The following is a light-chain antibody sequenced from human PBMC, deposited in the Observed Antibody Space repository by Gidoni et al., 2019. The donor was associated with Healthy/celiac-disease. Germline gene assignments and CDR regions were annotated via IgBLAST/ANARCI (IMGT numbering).Light chain of an antibody. Sequence: DIQTTQSPSSLSASVGDRVTITCRARQSISSYLNWYQQKPGKAPKLLIYAASSLQSGVPSRFSGSGSGTDFTLTISSLQPEDFATYYCQQSYSTPYTFGQGTKLEIK. CDR1: QSISSY. V-gene: IGKV1-39*01. CDR3: QQSYSTPYT. CDR2: AAS. J-gene: IGKJ2*01.